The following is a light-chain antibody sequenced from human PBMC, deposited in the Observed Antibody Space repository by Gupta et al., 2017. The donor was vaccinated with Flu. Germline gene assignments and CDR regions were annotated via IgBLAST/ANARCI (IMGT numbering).Light chain of an antibody. CDR1: SSDVGGYNY. Sequence: QSALTQPASVSGSPGQSITISCTGTSSDVGGYNYVSWYQQHPGKAPKLMIDEVTDRPSGVSKRCSGAKSGKTAFMNSSGLQAEDEADYFCASYTTTSTWVCGGGTKLTV. CDR3: ASYTTTSTWV. V-gene: IGLV2-14*01. J-gene: IGLJ3*02. CDR2: EVT.